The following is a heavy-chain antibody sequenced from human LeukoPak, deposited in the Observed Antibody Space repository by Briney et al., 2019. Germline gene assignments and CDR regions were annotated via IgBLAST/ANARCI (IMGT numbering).Heavy chain of an antibody. J-gene: IGHJ4*02. CDR3: ARAVTTRGYYFDY. Sequence: SETLSLTCAVYGGSFSGYYWSWIRQPPVKGLEWIGYIYHSGSTYYNPSLKSRVTISVDRSKNQFSLKLSSVTAADTAVYYCARAVTTRGYYFDYWGQGTLVTVSS. D-gene: IGHD4-11*01. CDR1: GGSFSGYY. V-gene: IGHV4-34*01. CDR2: IYHSGST.